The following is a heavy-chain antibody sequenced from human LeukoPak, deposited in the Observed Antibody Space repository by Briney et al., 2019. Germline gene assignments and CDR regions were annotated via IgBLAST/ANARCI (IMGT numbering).Heavy chain of an antibody. V-gene: IGHV3-23*01. D-gene: IGHD3-22*01. CDR1: EFTFSSHA. CDR2: IGASGADT. Sequence: GGSLRLSCAASEFTFSSHAMSWVRQAPGKGLEWVSVIGASGADTYYSDSVKGRFTVSRDNSQNTLFLHMSSLRAEDTAVYFCARRPRDTSGYYLGALHDWGQGTTVTVSS. CDR3: ARRPRDTSGYYLGALHD. J-gene: IGHJ3*01.